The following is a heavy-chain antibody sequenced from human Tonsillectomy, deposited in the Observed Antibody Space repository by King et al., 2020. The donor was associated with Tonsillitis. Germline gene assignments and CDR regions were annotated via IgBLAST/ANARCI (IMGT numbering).Heavy chain of an antibody. V-gene: IGHV1-69*01. CDR2: IIPIFGTA. CDR1: GDTFSTYV. CDR3: ARGGGVGRVITTTPREGAFDI. D-gene: IGHD2-15*01. J-gene: IGHJ3*02. Sequence: QLVQSGAEVKKPGSSVKVSCKASGDTFSTYVIAWVRQAPGKGLEWMGGIIPIFGTANYAHKFQGRVTNTADESTSTAYMELSSLRSEDTAVYYCARGGGVGRVITTTPREGAFDIWGQGTMVTVSS.